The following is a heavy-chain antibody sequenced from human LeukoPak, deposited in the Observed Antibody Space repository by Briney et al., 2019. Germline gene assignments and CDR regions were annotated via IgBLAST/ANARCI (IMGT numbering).Heavy chain of an antibody. J-gene: IGHJ4*02. V-gene: IGHV3-33*03. D-gene: IGHD3-3*01. CDR2: VGHDGNYK. CDR3: ARFYGIFEALDF. Sequence: GGSLRLSCAASGSIFSGHGIPWVRQAPGRGLEWVAVVGHDGNYKQYSDSVEGRFTISRDSSKSTVYLQMDGLRAEDTAVYFCARFYGIFEALDFWGQGTLVIVSS. CDR1: GSIFSGHG.